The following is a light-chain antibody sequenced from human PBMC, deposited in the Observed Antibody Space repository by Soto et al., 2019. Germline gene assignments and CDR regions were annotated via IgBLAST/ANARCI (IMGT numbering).Light chain of an antibody. CDR3: QQADSFPYT. CDR1: QDISSW. Sequence: DIQMTQSPSSVSASVGDRVTITCRASQDISSWLAWYQQKPGKAPNLLIYAASSLQSGVPSRFSGSGSRTDFTLTISSLQPEDFATYFCQQADSFPYTFGQGTKLEIK. J-gene: IGKJ2*01. V-gene: IGKV1-12*01. CDR2: AAS.